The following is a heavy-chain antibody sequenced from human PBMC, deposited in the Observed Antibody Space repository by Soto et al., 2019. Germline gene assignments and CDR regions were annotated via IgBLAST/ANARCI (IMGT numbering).Heavy chain of an antibody. CDR2: IYWNDDK. CDR1: GFSLSTSGVG. Sequence: ESGPTLVNPTQTLTLTCTFSGFSLSTSGVGVGWIRQPPGKALEWLALIYWNDDKRYSPSLKSRLTITKDTSKNQVVLTMTNMDPVDTATYYCAHSPLSYYDSSGYLAANWFDPWGQGTLVTVSS. CDR3: AHSPLSYYDSSGYLAANWFDP. V-gene: IGHV2-5*01. J-gene: IGHJ5*02. D-gene: IGHD3-22*01.